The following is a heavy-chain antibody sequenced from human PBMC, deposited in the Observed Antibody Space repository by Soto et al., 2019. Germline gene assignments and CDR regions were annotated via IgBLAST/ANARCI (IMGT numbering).Heavy chain of an antibody. Sequence: EVQLVESGGGLVQPGGSLRLSCAASGFTFSSYAMHWVRQAPGKGLEYVSAISSNGGSTYYANSVKGRFTISRDNSKNTLYLQMGSLRAEDMAVYYCARTGSSDWAPFNYWGQGTLVTVSS. V-gene: IGHV3-64*01. CDR2: ISSNGGST. J-gene: IGHJ4*02. D-gene: IGHD6-6*01. CDR3: ARTGSSDWAPFNY. CDR1: GFTFSSYA.